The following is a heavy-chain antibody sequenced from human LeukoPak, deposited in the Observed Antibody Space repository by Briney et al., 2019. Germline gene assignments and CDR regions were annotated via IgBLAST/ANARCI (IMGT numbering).Heavy chain of an antibody. CDR2: ISAYNGNT. Sequence: ASVKVSCKASGYSFINYGITWVRQAPGQGLEWMGWISAYNGNTNYAQKLQGRVTMTTNTSTSTAYMELSSLRSDDTAVYYCARDDNYGIFVNVDYWGQGTLVTVSS. D-gene: IGHD4-11*01. V-gene: IGHV1-18*01. CDR1: GYSFINYG. CDR3: ARDDNYGIFVNVDY. J-gene: IGHJ4*02.